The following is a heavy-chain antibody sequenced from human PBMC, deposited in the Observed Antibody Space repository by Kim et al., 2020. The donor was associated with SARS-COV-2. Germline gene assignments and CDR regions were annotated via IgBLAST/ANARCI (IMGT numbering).Heavy chain of an antibody. J-gene: IGHJ3*02. CDR3: ARHRGDGYNYVFFSAFDI. Sequence: GESLKISCKGSGYSFTSYWISSVRQMPGKGMEWMGRIDPSDSYTNYSLSFQGHVTISADKSISTAYLQWRSLKASDTAMYYCARHRGDGYNYVFFSAFDIWGQGTIVTASS. CDR1: GYSFTSYW. D-gene: IGHD5-12*01. CDR2: IDPSDSYT. V-gene: IGHV5-10-1*01.